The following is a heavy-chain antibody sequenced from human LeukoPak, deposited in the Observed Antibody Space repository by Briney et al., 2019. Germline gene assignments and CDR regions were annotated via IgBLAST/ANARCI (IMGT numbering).Heavy chain of an antibody. CDR1: GFIFSNYA. J-gene: IGHJ4*02. CDR3: AKVVNSGYYYYFDY. Sequence: GGSLRLSCAASGFIFSNYAMDWVRQAPGKGLEWVSATNDGGGSTYYADSVRGRFTISRDNSKNTLYLQMSSLRAEDTALYYCAKVVNSGYYYYFDYWGQGTLVTVSS. CDR2: TNDGGGST. V-gene: IGHV3-23*01. D-gene: IGHD1-26*01.